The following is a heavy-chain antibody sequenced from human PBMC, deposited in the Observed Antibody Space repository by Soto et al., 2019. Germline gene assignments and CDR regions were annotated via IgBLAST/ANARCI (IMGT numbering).Heavy chain of an antibody. J-gene: IGHJ4*02. V-gene: IGHV4-4*07. D-gene: IGHD3-10*01. Sequence: KTSETLSLTCTVSGGSIISYYWSWIRQPAGKGLEWIGRIYTNGDTNYNPSLKSRVTMSVDTSKNQFSLNLSSVTAADTAVYYCARDYYGSGSRFDYWGQGTQVTV. CDR2: IYTNGDT. CDR3: ARDYYGSGSRFDY. CDR1: GGSIISYY.